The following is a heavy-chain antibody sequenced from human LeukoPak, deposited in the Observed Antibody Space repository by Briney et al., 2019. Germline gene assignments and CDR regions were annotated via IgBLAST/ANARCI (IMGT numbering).Heavy chain of an antibody. J-gene: IGHJ4*02. Sequence: PGGSLRLSCAASGFIFSSHGMHWVRQAPGKGLEWVAFIRYDGGNKYYADSVKGRFTISRDNSKNTLYLQMNSLRAEDTAVYYCARAMSTFGGVRNYFDSWGQGTLVTVSS. D-gene: IGHD3-16*01. CDR3: ARAMSTFGGVRNYFDS. V-gene: IGHV3-30*02. CDR1: GFIFSSHG. CDR2: IRYDGGNK.